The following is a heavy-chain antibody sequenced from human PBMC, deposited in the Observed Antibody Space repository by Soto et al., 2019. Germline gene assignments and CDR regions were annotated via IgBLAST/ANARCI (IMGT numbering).Heavy chain of an antibody. V-gene: IGHV1-8*01. Sequence: QVQLVQSGAEVKKPGASVKVSCKASGYTFISYDINWVRQATGQGLEWMGWMNPNSGNTGYAQKFQGRVTMTRNTSRSTAYRERSSRGSEDTAVYYCARGSKGRSCYASWFDPWGQGTLVTVSS. D-gene: IGHD6-13*01. CDR3: ARGSKGRSCYASWFDP. CDR1: GYTFISYD. J-gene: IGHJ5*02. CDR2: MNPNSGNT.